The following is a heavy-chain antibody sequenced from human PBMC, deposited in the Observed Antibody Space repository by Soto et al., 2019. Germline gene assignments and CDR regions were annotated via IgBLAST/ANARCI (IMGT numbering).Heavy chain of an antibody. CDR1: GFIFSDYE. CDR2: ISGSGLTI. Sequence: GESLKISCAASGFIFSDYEINWVRQAPGKGLEWVSYISGSGLTIYYADSVKGRFTISRDNAKNSLYLQMNSLGVEDTAVYYCARGPYRNTYNWFDSWGQGTLVTVS. D-gene: IGHD5-12*01. J-gene: IGHJ5*02. CDR3: ARGPYRNTYNWFDS. V-gene: IGHV3-48*03.